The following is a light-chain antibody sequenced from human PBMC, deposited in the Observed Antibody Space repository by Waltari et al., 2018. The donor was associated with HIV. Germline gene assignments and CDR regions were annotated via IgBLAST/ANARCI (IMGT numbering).Light chain of an antibody. CDR1: RSNIGSNV. Sequence: QSALTQPPSASGTPGQRVTISCSGTRSNIGSNVVNWYQVLPKTAPKLLIYKNNHRPSGVPDRFSGSKSGTAASLAISGLHSEDEADYYCAAWDDNLNALFGGGTKLTVL. V-gene: IGLV1-44*01. J-gene: IGLJ2*01. CDR2: KNN. CDR3: AAWDDNLNAL.